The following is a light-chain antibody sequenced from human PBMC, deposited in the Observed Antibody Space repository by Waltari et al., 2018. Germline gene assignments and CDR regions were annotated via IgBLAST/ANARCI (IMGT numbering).Light chain of an antibody. CDR1: KLGGKY. J-gene: IGLJ2*01. Sequence: SYELTQPPSVSVSPGQTASITCSGAKLGGKYDCWYQRRPGQSPVLVIYQDNKRPSGNPEPFSGSNSGNTATLTIRGTQAMDESDYYCQAWDSSTAVFGGGTKLTVL. CDR3: QAWDSSTAV. CDR2: QDN. V-gene: IGLV3-1*01.